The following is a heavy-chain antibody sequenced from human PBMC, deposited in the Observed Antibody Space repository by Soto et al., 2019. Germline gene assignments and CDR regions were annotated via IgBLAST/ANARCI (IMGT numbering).Heavy chain of an antibody. V-gene: IGHV3-23*01. Sequence: GGSLRLSCAASGLTFSSYAMSWVRHAPGRGLEWVSAISGSGGRTYYADSVKGRFTISRDNSKNTLYLQMNSLRAEDTAVYYCAKVLYYYDTGYFDHWGQGTLVTVLL. J-gene: IGHJ4*02. CDR1: GLTFSSYA. CDR3: AKVLYYYDTGYFDH. CDR2: ISGSGGRT. D-gene: IGHD3-22*01.